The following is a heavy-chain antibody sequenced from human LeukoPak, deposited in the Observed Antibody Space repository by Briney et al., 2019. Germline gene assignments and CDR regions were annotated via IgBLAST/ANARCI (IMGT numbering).Heavy chain of an antibody. CDR2: INHSGST. CDR3: ARGAMAVGYCSGGSCQSIFDY. V-gene: IGHV4-34*01. D-gene: IGHD2-15*01. CDR1: GGSFSGYY. J-gene: IGHJ4*02. Sequence: KTSETLSLTCAVYGGSFSGYYWSWIRQPPGKGLEWIGEINHSGSTNYNPSLKSRVTISVDTSKNQFSLKLSSVTAADTAVYYCARGAMAVGYCSGGSCQSIFDYWGQGTLVTVSS.